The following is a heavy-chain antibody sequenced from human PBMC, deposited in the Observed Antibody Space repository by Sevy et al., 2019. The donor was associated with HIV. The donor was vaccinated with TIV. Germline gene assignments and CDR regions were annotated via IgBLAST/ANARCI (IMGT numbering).Heavy chain of an antibody. J-gene: IGHJ4*02. CDR2: ISGTGDYT. Sequence: GGSLRLSCAASGFTFNSFAMGWVRQAPGKGLDWISVISGTGDYTYYADSVKGRFTISRDNPKNTLFLQMNSLRAEDTAIFYCAKKMGGGSGMAFLVDFWGQGTLVTVSS. V-gene: IGHV3-23*01. D-gene: IGHD5-18*01. CDR1: GFTFNSFA. CDR3: AKKMGGGSGMAFLVDF.